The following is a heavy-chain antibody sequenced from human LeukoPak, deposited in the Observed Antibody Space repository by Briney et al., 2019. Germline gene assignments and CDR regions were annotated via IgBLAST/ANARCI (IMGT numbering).Heavy chain of an antibody. V-gene: IGHV1-2*06. CDR3: ARDRSMDY. Sequence: ASVKVSCKASGYTFTGYYIHWVRQAPGQGLEWMGRINPNSGGTDYAQRFQGRVSMTRDTSINTAYMELSRLRSDDTAVYYCARDRSMDYWGEGALVTVSS. J-gene: IGHJ4*02. CDR1: GYTFTGYY. CDR2: INPNSGGT.